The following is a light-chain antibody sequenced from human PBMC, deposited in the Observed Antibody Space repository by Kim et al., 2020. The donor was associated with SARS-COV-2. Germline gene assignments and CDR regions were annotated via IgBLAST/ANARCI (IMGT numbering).Light chain of an antibody. J-gene: IGKJ2*02. CDR2: GVS. V-gene: IGKV3-20*01. CDR1: QSVTNNF. CDR3: QQYGSSRT. Sequence: EIVLTQSPGTLSLSPGERATLSCRASQSVTNNFLAWYQQKPGQAPRLLIYGVSSRATGIPDRFSGSGSGTDFTLTISRLEPEDFAVYYCQQYGSSRTFGQGTKLEI.